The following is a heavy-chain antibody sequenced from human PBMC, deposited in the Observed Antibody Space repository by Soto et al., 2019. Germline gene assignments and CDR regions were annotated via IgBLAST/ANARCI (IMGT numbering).Heavy chain of an antibody. J-gene: IGHJ5*02. CDR2: ILYTGHT. V-gene: IGHV4-59*01. Sequence: SETLSLTCTVPGDSISDYCCSWIRQPPGKGLEWIGYILYTGHTNYNPSLNSRITISIDTSRNQFSLRLSSVTAADTAVYYCARERCEWFGVLLPHGWLDTSNQETLRTLYS. CDR3: ARERCEWFGVLLPHGWLDT. CDR1: GDSISDYC. D-gene: IGHD3-10*01.